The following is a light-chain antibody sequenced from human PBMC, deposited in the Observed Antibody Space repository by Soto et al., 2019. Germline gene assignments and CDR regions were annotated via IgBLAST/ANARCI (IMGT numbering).Light chain of an antibody. CDR2: GVT. Sequence: QSGLTQPRSVSGSPGQSVTISCTGTSSDVGGYHYVSWYQQHPGKTPKLMIYGVTERPSGVPDRFSGSKSGNSASLTISGLQAEDEADYYCCSYAGSYTLLFGGGTKLTVL. CDR3: CSYAGSYTLL. J-gene: IGLJ2*01. V-gene: IGLV2-11*01. CDR1: SSDVGGYHY.